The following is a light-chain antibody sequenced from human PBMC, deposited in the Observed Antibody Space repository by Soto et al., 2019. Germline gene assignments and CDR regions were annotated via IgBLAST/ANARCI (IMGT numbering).Light chain of an antibody. CDR3: QQYNSRPTP. V-gene: IGKV3-15*01. J-gene: IGKJ2*01. CDR1: QSVSNY. CDR2: GAS. Sequence: EILMTQSPATLSLCPGETATLSCRASQSVSNYLACYQQKPGQAPSRLINGASTRAAAVLARFTGSGSGTEFTLTISSMQAEDYARDYCQQYNSRPTPFGHGT.